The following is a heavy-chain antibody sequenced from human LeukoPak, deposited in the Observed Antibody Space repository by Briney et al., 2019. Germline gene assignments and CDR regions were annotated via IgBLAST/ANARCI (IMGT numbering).Heavy chain of an antibody. J-gene: IGHJ4*02. CDR2: IRRKADGGTT. CDR3: KSGAS. Sequence: GGSLRLSCAASGFTFSNHGIHWVRQAPGKGLEWVGFIRRKADGGTTDYAASVKGRFTISRHESESITYLQMNGLKTEDTAVYYCKSGASWGQGTLVTVSS. V-gene: IGHV3-49*04. CDR1: GFTFSNHG. D-gene: IGHD7-27*01.